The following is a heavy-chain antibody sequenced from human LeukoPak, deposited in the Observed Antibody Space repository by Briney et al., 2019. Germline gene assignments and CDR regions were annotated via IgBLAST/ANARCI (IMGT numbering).Heavy chain of an antibody. J-gene: IGHJ4*02. Sequence: GGSLRLSCAASGFTFSSYSMNWVRQAPGKGLEWVSSISSSSSYIYYADSVKGRFTISRDNAKNSLYLQMNSLRVEDTAVYYCASYSGSYPYYFDYWGQGTLVTVSA. CDR3: ASYSGSYPYYFDY. V-gene: IGHV3-21*01. CDR2: ISSSSSYI. D-gene: IGHD1-26*01. CDR1: GFTFSSYS.